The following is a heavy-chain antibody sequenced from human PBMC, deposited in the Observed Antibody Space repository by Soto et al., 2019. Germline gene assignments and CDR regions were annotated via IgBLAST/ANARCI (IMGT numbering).Heavy chain of an antibody. J-gene: IGHJ3*02. CDR2: ISYDGSNK. CDR1: GFTFSSYA. CDR3: AIYPFLEVVWHRSGYYSFDI. V-gene: IGHV3-30-3*01. D-gene: IGHD3-22*01. Sequence: GGSLRLSCAASGFTFSSYAMHWVRQAPGKGLEWVAVISYDGSNKYYADSVKGRFTISRDNSKNTLYLQMNSLRAEDTAVYDGAIYPFLEVVWHRSGYYSFDIWGQGTMVTVSS.